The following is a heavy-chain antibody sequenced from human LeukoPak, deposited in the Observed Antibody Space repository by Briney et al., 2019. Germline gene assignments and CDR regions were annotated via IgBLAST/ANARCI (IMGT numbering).Heavy chain of an antibody. CDR1: GGSISSYY. Sequence: SETLSLTCTVSGGSISSYYWSWIRQPPGKGLEWIGYIYYSGSTNYNPSLKSRVTISVDTSKNQFSLKLSFVTAADTAVYYCARDIAVSFDYWGQGTLVTVSS. D-gene: IGHD6-19*01. J-gene: IGHJ4*02. CDR3: ARDIAVSFDY. CDR2: IYYSGST. V-gene: IGHV4-59*12.